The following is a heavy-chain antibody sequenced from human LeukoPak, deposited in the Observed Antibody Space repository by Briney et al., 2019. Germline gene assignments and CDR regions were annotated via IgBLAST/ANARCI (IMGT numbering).Heavy chain of an antibody. CDR1: GFTFRSNA. J-gene: IGHJ6*02. CDR3: AKVSGGGLYYDGMDV. V-gene: IGHV3-23*01. D-gene: IGHD1-14*01. Sequence: GGSLRLSCAASGFTFRSNAMSWVRQAPGKGLEWVSAISHGGGSTFYADSVKGRFTISRDSSKNTLYLQMNSLRAEDTAVYYCAKVSGGGLYYDGMDVWGQGTTVTVSS. CDR2: ISHGGGST.